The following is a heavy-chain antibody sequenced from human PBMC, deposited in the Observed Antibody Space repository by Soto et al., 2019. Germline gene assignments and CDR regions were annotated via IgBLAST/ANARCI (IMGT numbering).Heavy chain of an antibody. CDR1: GFTFSSYA. Sequence: GGSLRLSCAASGFTFSSYAMHWVRQAPGKGLEWVGFIWYDGSNTFYAESVKGRFTISRDNSKNTVYLQINALRAEDTAVYYCARDFSMVIGAPGYWGQGTLVTVSS. CDR3: ARDFSMVIGAPGY. V-gene: IGHV3-33*01. CDR2: IWYDGSNT. D-gene: IGHD5-12*01. J-gene: IGHJ4*02.